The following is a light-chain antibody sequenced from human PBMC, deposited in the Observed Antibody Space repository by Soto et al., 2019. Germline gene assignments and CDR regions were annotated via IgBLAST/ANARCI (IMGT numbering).Light chain of an antibody. J-gene: IGLJ2*01. CDR2: EVS. CDR3: SSYTSSGTVL. CDR1: SSDVGVYNY. V-gene: IGLV2-14*01. Sequence: QSVLTQPASVSGSPGQSITISCTGTSSDVGVYNYVSWYQQHPGKAPKLMIYEVSNRPSGVSNRFSGSKSGNTASLTISGLQAEDEADYYCSSYTSSGTVLFGGGTKLPVL.